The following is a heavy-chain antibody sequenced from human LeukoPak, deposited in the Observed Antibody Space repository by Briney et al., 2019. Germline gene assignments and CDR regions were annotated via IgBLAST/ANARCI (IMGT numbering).Heavy chain of an antibody. Sequence: GGSLRLSCAASGFTVSSNYMSWVRQAPGKGLEWVSVIYSGGSTYYADSVKGRFTISRDNSKNTLYLQMNSLRAEDTAVYYCARVSPKRYFQHWGQGTLVTVSS. V-gene: IGHV3-66*01. D-gene: IGHD6-25*01. CDR2: IYSGGST. CDR1: GFTVSSNY. J-gene: IGHJ1*01. CDR3: ARVSPKRYFQH.